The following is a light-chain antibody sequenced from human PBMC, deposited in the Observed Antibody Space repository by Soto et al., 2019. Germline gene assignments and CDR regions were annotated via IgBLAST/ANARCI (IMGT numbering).Light chain of an antibody. J-gene: IGLJ1*01. CDR2: EGS. CDR3: CSYAGSISRV. Sequence: QSVLTQPASVSGSPGQSITISCTGTSSDVGSYNLVSWYQQHPGKAPKLMIYEGSKRPSGVSNPFSGSKSGNTASLTISGLQAEDEADYYCCSYAGSISRVFGTGTKVTVL. CDR1: SSDVGSYNL. V-gene: IGLV2-23*01.